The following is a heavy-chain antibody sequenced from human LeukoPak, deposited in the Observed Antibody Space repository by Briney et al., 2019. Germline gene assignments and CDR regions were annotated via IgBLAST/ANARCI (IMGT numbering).Heavy chain of an antibody. CDR1: GGSISSSSYY. CDR3: ARVLSPYYYDSSGYYYAFDI. V-gene: IGHV4-39*07. D-gene: IGHD3-22*01. Sequence: PSETLSLTCTVSGGSISSSSYYWGWIRQPPGKGLEWIGSIYYSGSTYYNPSLKSRVTISVDTSKNQFSLKLSSVTAADTAVYYCARVLSPYYYDSSGYYYAFDIWGQGTMVTVSS. J-gene: IGHJ3*02. CDR2: IYYSGST.